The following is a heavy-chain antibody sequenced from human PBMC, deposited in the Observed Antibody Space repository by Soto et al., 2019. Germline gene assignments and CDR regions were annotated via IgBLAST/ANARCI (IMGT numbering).Heavy chain of an antibody. CDR2: INAGNGNT. Sequence: QVQLVQSGAEVKKPGASVKVSCKASGYTFTSYAMHWVRQAPGQRLEWMGWINAGNGNTKYSQKFQGRVTITRDTSASTAYRELSSLRSEDTAVYYCARGGGYSGYDPYFDYWGQGTLVTVSS. D-gene: IGHD5-12*01. J-gene: IGHJ4*02. CDR1: GYTFTSYA. CDR3: ARGGGYSGYDPYFDY. V-gene: IGHV1-3*01.